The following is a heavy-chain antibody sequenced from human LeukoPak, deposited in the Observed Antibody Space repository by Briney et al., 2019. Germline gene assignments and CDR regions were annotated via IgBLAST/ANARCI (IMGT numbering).Heavy chain of an antibody. J-gene: IGHJ5*02. Sequence: GGSLRLSCAASGFTFSSYAMHWVRQAPGKGLEWVAVISYDGSNKYYADSVKGRFTISRDNSKNTLYLQMNSLRAEDTAVYYCARDPVWFDPWDQGTLVTVSS. V-gene: IGHV3-30-3*01. CDR1: GFTFSSYA. CDR2: ISYDGSNK. CDR3: ARDPVWFDP.